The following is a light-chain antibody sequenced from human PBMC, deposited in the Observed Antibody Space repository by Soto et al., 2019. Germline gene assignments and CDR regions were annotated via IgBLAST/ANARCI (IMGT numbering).Light chain of an antibody. V-gene: IGKV3-20*01. J-gene: IGKJ3*01. Sequence: EIVLTQSPGTLSLSPGERATLSCRASRSVSSSYLAWYQQKPGQAPRLLIYGASSRATGIPDRFSGSGSGKDFNLTISRLEPEDFAVYYCQQYGSSPGVTFRTGTKVDI. CDR3: QQYGSSPGVT. CDR1: RSVSSSY. CDR2: GAS.